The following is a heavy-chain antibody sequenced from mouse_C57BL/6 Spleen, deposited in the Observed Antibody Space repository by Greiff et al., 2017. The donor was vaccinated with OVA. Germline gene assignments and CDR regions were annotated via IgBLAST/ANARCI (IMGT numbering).Heavy chain of an antibody. CDR3: ATSPPPYYYAMDY. J-gene: IGHJ4*01. Sequence: VQLKESVAELVRPGASVKLSCTASGFNIKNTYMHWVKQRPEQGLEWIGRIDPANGNTKYAPKFQGKATITADTTSNTAYLQLSSLTSEDTAIYYCATSPPPYYYAMDYWGQGTSVTVSS. CDR2: IDPANGNT. V-gene: IGHV14-3*01. CDR1: GFNIKNTY.